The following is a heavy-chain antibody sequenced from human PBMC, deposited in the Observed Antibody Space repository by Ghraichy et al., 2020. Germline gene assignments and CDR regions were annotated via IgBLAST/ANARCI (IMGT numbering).Heavy chain of an antibody. J-gene: IGHJ4*02. V-gene: IGHV3-30*04. CDR2: LSYDGSYK. Sequence: GGSLRLSCAASGFTFDSYGMHWVRQAPGKGLEWVAHLSYDGSYKHDADSVKGRFTISRDNSNSTLFLQMDSLRADDTAVYYCARGPQIDYWGQGTLVTVSS. CDR1: GFTFDSYG. CDR3: ARGPQIDY.